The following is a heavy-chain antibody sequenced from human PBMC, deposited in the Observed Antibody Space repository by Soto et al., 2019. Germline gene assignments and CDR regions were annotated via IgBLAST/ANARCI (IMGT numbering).Heavy chain of an antibody. D-gene: IGHD1-26*01. CDR2: INAGNGNT. CDR1: GYTFTSYA. J-gene: IGHJ6*02. CDR3: ARGEHTTWGYYYYGMDV. Sequence: RASVKVSCKASGYTFTSYAMHWVRQAPGQRLEWMGWINAGNGNTKYSQKFQGRVTITRDTSASTAYMELSSLRSEDTAVYYCARGEHTTWGYYYYGMDVWGQGTTVTVSS. V-gene: IGHV1-3*01.